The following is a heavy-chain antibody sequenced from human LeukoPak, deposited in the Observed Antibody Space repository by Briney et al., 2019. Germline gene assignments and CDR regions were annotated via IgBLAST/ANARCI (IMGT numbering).Heavy chain of an antibody. CDR1: GYTLTELF. J-gene: IGHJ3*02. Sequence: VASVKVSCKVSGYTLTELFMHWVRQAPGKGLEWMGGFDPEDGETIYAQKFQGRVTMTEDTSTDTAYMELSSLRSEDTAVYYCATIDFWSGYPANYDAFDIWGQGTMVTVSS. CDR2: FDPEDGET. CDR3: ATIDFWSGYPANYDAFDI. V-gene: IGHV1-24*01. D-gene: IGHD3-3*01.